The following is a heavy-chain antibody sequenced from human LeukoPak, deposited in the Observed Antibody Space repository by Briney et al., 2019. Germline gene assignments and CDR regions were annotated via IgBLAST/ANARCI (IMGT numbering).Heavy chain of an antibody. J-gene: IGHJ6*03. CDR1: GFTFSSYW. CDR2: IKQDGSEK. D-gene: IGHD3-10*01. Sequence: PGGSLRLSCEGSGFTFSSYWMSWVRQAPGKGLEWVANIKQDGSEKYYVDSVKGQFTISRDNAKNSLYLQMNSLRAEDTAVYYCARDQGSLRGDYYMDVWGKGTTVTVSS. CDR3: ARDQGSLRGDYYMDV. V-gene: IGHV3-7*01.